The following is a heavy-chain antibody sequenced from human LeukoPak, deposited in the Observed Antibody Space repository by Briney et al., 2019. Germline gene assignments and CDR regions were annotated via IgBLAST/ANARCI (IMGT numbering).Heavy chain of an antibody. V-gene: IGHV1-8*01. CDR2: MNPHTGNT. J-gene: IGHJ4*02. D-gene: IGHD3-22*01. Sequence: GASVKVSCKASGYTFSAYDINWVRQGAGQGLEWIGWMNPHTGNTGCAQKFQGRVTMTRDTSKSTAYMELNSLRSEDTAVYYCARLSDTPAYYYSSGYYHIRYWGQGTLLTVSS. CDR3: ARLSDTPAYYYSSGYYHIRY. CDR1: GYTFSAYD.